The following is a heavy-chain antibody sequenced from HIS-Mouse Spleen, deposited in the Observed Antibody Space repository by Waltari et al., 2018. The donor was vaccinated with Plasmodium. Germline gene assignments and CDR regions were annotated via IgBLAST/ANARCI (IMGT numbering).Heavy chain of an antibody. V-gene: IGHV4-39*07. D-gene: IGHD3-3*01. CDR3: ARGAMWTITIFGVVDC. Sequence: QLQLQESRPGLVKPSETLSLTCTVSGGSISSSSHYWGWIRQPPGKGLEWIGSIYYSGSTSHIPSLKTRVTIAVDTSKARFSLKLSPVTAADTAVYYCARGAMWTITIFGVVDCWGQGTLVTVSS. J-gene: IGHJ4*02. CDR1: GGSISSSSHY. CDR2: IYYSGST.